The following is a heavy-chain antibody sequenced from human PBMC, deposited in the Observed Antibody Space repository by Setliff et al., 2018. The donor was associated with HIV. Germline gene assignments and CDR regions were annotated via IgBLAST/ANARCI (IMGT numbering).Heavy chain of an antibody. CDR3: ARGEACGGGCHYAFEL. CDR1: GGSIDNNKYY. J-gene: IGHJ3*01. CDR2: IYHTGRT. D-gene: IGHD2-21*02. Sequence: SETLSLTCSVSGGSIDNNKYYWTWIRQPPGKGLEWTGSIYHTGRTYYNRSLESRLTISIDTSKNQFSLKLTSVTAADTAMYYCARGEACGGGCHYAFELWGRGTMVTVSS. V-gene: IGHV4-39*01.